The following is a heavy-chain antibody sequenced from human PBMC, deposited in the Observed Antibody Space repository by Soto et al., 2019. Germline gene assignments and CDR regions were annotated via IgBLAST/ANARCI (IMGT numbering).Heavy chain of an antibody. CDR2: SNAANGHT. D-gene: IGHD3-16*01. J-gene: IGHJ6*02. Sequence: ASVKVSCKASGYTFSIYSMHWVRQAPGQRLEWMGWSNAANGHTQYSQDLQGRVTITRDTSASTAYMELSSLRSEDMAVYYCARDGGSGMDVWGQGTTVTVSS. CDR1: GYTFSIYS. V-gene: IGHV1-3*02. CDR3: ARDGGSGMDV.